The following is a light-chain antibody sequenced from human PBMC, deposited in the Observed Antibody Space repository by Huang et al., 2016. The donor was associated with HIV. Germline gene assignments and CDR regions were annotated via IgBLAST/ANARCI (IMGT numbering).Light chain of an antibody. Sequence: EIVLTQSPATLSLSPGERATLSCRASQSVSTYLAWYQKKPGQAPRLLIYDASNRDTDIPARFSGSGSGTDFTLTISSLEPEDFAVYYCQQRSSWPPITFGQGTRLEIK. J-gene: IGKJ5*01. CDR1: QSVSTY. V-gene: IGKV3-11*01. CDR2: DAS. CDR3: QQRSSWPPIT.